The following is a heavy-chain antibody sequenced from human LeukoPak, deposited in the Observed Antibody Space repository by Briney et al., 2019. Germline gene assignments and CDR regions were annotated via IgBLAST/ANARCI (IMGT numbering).Heavy chain of an antibody. D-gene: IGHD6-19*01. CDR3: AKGPPPPYSSGWYFDY. CDR1: GFTFDDYT. V-gene: IGHV3-43*01. J-gene: IGHJ4*02. CDR2: ISWDGGST. Sequence: GGSLRLSCAASGFTFDDYTMHWVRQAPGKGLEWVSLISWDGGSTYYADSVKGRFTISRDNSKNSLYLQMNSLRTEDTALYYCAKGPPPPYSSGWYFDYWGQGTLVTVSS.